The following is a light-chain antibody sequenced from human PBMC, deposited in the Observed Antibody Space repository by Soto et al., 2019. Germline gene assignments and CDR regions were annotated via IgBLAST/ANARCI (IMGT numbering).Light chain of an antibody. CDR3: QQYGSSPWT. CDR1: QGLSSN. V-gene: IGKV3-20*01. CDR2: RAS. Sequence: EIVMTQSPATLSVSPGERVTLSCRASQGLSSNLAWYQQKPGQAPRLLINRASNRATGIPDRFTGSGSGTDFTLITNRLEPEDVAIYYCQQYGSSPWTFGQGTKVDIK. J-gene: IGKJ1*01.